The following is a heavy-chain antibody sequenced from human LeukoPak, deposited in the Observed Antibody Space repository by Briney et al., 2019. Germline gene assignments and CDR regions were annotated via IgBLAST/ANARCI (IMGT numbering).Heavy chain of an antibody. CDR3: ARDLYCSGGTCYRAFDI. CDR1: GFTFRSNG. Sequence: GSSLRLSCAASGFTFRSNGIHWVRQAPGKGLEWVAYTWFEGSDPKYADSVKGRFTISRDNSENTVYFQMNSLRAEDTALYYCARDLYCSGGTCYRAFDIWGQGTMVTVSS. CDR2: TWFEGSDP. D-gene: IGHD2-15*01. V-gene: IGHV3-33*01. J-gene: IGHJ3*02.